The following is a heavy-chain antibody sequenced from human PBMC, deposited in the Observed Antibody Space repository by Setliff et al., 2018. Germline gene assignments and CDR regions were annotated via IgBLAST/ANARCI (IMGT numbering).Heavy chain of an antibody. CDR2: IYQNGIT. CDR3: ATDGPVLNGDYIS. J-gene: IGHJ5*02. CDR1: GASISTTYYY. V-gene: IGHV4-39*07. D-gene: IGHD3-10*01. Sequence: PSETLSLTCSVSGASISTTYYYWDWIRQSPEKGLEWIGTIYQNGITYYNPSVKSRVTISVDKSKNQFSLSLRPVTAADTAVYYCATDGPVLNGDYISWGQGTLVTVSS.